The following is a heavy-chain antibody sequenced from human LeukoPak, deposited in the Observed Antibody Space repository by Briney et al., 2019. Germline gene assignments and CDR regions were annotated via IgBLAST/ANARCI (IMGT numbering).Heavy chain of an antibody. CDR3: ARVGYCSGGSCYVD. D-gene: IGHD2-15*01. Sequence: PSETLSLTCTVSGGSVSSGSYYWSWIRQPPGKGLEWIGYIYYSGSTNYNPSLKSRVTISVDTSKNQFSLKLSSVTAADTAVYYCARVGYCSGGSCYVDWGQGTLVTVSS. V-gene: IGHV4-61*01. J-gene: IGHJ4*02. CDR1: GGSVSSGSYY. CDR2: IYYSGST.